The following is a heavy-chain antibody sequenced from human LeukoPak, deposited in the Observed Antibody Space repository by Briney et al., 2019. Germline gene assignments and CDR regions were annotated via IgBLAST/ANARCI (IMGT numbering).Heavy chain of an antibody. D-gene: IGHD1-26*01. V-gene: IGHV4-34*01. CDR3: ASSGSYYSHY. CDR2: INHSGST. CDR1: GGSFSGYY. Sequence: PSETLSLTRAVYGGSFSGYYWSWIRQPPGKGLEWIGEINHSGSTNYNPSLKSRVTISVDASKNQFSLKLSSVTAADTAVYYCASSGSYYSHYWGPRTLVTVSS. J-gene: IGHJ4*02.